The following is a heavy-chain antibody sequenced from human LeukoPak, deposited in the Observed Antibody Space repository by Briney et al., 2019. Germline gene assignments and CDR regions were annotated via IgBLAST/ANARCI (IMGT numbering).Heavy chain of an antibody. CDR3: VRDYVYAFDI. CDR1: GFTFNAYS. V-gene: IGHV3-48*01. J-gene: IGHJ3*02. CDR2: IRSRDGIV. D-gene: IGHD3-16*01. Sequence: GGSLRLSCVASGFTFNAYSMNWARQAPGKGLEWISYIRSRDGIVSYADSVKGRFTISTDTAKSSLFLQMNGLSADGTAVYYCVRDYVYAFDIWGQGTMVTVSS.